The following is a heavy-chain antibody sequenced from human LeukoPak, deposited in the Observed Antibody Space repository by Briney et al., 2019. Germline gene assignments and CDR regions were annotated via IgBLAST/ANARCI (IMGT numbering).Heavy chain of an antibody. CDR3: TKDIRAGSGSYLPD. V-gene: IGHV3-9*01. J-gene: IGHJ4*02. CDR1: GFTFDDYA. CDR2: ISWNSGSI. Sequence: GRSLRLSCAAYGFTFDDYAMHWVRQAPGKGLEWVSGISWNSGSIGYADSVKGRFTISRDNAKNSLYLQMNSLRAEDTALYYCTKDIRAGSGSYLPDWGQGTLVTVSS. D-gene: IGHD3-10*01.